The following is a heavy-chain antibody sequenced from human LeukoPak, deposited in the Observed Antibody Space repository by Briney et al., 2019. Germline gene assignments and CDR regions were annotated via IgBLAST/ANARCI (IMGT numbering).Heavy chain of an antibody. CDR3: ARAIRTISRMVRGVIYYFDY. CDR1: GFTFSSYV. V-gene: IGHV3-64*01. J-gene: IGHJ4*02. D-gene: IGHD3-10*01. CDR2: ISSNGGST. Sequence: GGSLRLSCAASGFTFSSYVMHWVRQAPGKGLEYVSAISSNGGSTYYANSVKGRFTISRDNSKNTLYLQMGSLRAEDMAVYYCARAIRTISRMVRGVIYYFDYWGQGTLVTVSS.